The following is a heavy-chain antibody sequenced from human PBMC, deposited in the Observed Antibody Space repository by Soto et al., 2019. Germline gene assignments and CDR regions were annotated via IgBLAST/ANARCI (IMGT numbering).Heavy chain of an antibody. CDR3: ARHVKEMADGFDY. CDR2: IYYSGST. D-gene: IGHD6-19*01. V-gene: IGHV4-39*01. CDR1: GDSISSTFSY. J-gene: IGHJ4*02. Sequence: QLQLQESGPGLVKPSETLSLRCTVSGDSISSTFSYWGWIRQPPGKGLEWIGSIYYSGSTYYNPSLKSRVTISVDTSKNQFSLKVSSVTAADTAVYYCARHVKEMADGFDYWGQGTLVTVSS.